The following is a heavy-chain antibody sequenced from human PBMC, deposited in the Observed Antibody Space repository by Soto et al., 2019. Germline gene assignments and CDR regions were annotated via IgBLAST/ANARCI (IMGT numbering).Heavy chain of an antibody. D-gene: IGHD1-26*01. Sequence: HRGGSLRLSCAASGFTFDDYAMHWVRQAPGKGLEWVSLISWDGGSTYYADSVKGRFTISRDNSKNSLYLQMNSLRAEDTALYYCEKANSGSSSPPIYYYCGSDVWGQRSTVTVSS. CDR3: EKANSGSSSPPIYYYCGSDV. J-gene: IGHJ6*02. CDR1: GFTFDDYA. CDR2: ISWDGGST. V-gene: IGHV3-43D*04.